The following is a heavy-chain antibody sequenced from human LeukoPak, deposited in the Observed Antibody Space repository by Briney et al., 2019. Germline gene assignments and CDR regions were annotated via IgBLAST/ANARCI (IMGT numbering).Heavy chain of an antibody. Sequence: GASVKVSCKASGVTLTNYAMNWVRQAPGQGLEWMGGIIPIFGTANYAQKFQGRVTITADESTSTAYMELRSLRSDDTAVYYCARDTPDLIYTMIETDAFDIWGQGTMVTVSS. D-gene: IGHD3-22*01. CDR3: ARDTPDLIYTMIETDAFDI. CDR2: IIPIFGTA. J-gene: IGHJ3*02. CDR1: GVTLTNYA. V-gene: IGHV1-69*13.